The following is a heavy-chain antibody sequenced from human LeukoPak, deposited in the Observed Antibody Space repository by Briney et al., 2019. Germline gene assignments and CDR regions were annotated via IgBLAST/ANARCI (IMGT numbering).Heavy chain of an antibody. V-gene: IGHV1-2*03. CDR1: GYTFTGYY. Sequence: LVASVSVSCKASGYTFTGYYMHWVRQAPGQGLEWMGWINPNSGGTNYAQKFQGRVTMTRDTSISTAYMELSRLRSVDSAVYYSAPLQLPAATSWGQGTLVTVSS. CDR3: APLQLPAATS. J-gene: IGHJ4*02. CDR2: INPNSGGT. D-gene: IGHD2-2*01.